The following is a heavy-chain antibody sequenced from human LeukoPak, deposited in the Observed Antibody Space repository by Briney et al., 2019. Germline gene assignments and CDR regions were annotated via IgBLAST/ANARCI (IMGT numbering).Heavy chain of an antibody. CDR3: ARVLPRDFWSGYYRFDP. CDR2: INRSGST. Sequence: PSETLSLTCAVYNGSFNGYYWSWIRQPPGKGLEFIGEINRSGSTTYNPSLKSRVTISIDTSKNQFSLNLSSVTAADTAVYYCARVLPRDFWSGYYRFDPWGQGTLVTVSS. V-gene: IGHV4-34*01. CDR1: NGSFNGYY. D-gene: IGHD3-3*01. J-gene: IGHJ5*02.